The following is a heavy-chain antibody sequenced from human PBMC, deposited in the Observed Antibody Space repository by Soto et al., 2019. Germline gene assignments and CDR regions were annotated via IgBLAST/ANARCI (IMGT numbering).Heavy chain of an antibody. CDR1: GFTFRSYS. V-gene: IGHV3-48*02. D-gene: IGHD3-22*01. Sequence: ESGGGLVQPGGSLRLSCAASGFTFRSYSMNWFRQAPGKGLEWFSYISSSSSTIYYADSVKGRFTISRDNAKNSLYLQMNSLRDEDTAVYYCARDGYYYDSSGYYSQGGYFQNWCQGTLVTVSS. J-gene: IGHJ1*01. CDR3: ARDGYYYDSSGYYSQGGYFQN. CDR2: ISSSSSTI.